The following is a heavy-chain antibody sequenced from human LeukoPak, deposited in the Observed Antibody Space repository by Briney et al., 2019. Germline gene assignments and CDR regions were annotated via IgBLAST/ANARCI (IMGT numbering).Heavy chain of an antibody. CDR2: IYNTGSA. J-gene: IGHJ6*02. D-gene: IGHD2-2*01. CDR1: GGSITSSLYY. V-gene: IGHV4-31*03. CDR3: ASTHCASPSCYSYYYSGLDV. Sequence: SETLSLTCTVSGGSITSSLYYWGWIRQHPGQGLEWIGHIYNTGSAYYNPSLMSRVSISIDTSENQFSLKLSSVTAADTAVYYCASTHCASPSCYSYYYSGLDVWGQGTTVIVSS.